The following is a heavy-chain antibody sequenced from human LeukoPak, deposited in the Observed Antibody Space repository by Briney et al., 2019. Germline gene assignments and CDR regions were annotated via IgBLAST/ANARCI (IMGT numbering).Heavy chain of an antibody. CDR2: VSYDGSNK. V-gene: IGHV3-30*18. CDR3: AKGSPRFYDILDY. CDR1: GFNFSNFG. J-gene: IGHJ4*02. D-gene: IGHD3-9*01. Sequence: GGSLRLSCAASGFNFSNFGMHWARQAPGKGLEWVAVVSYDGSNKYYADSVKGRFSISRDNSKNTVYLQMNSLRAEDTAVYYCAKGSPRFYDILDYWGQGTLITVSS.